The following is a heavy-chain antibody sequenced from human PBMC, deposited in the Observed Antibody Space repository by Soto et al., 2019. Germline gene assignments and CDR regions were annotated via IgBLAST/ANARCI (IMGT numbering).Heavy chain of an antibody. J-gene: IGHJ6*02. CDR3: AHKGGRGAGMDV. CDR2: IYWDDDK. V-gene: IGHV2-5*02. CDR1: GFSVSTGGVG. D-gene: IGHD2-15*01. Sequence: QITLKESGPTLVKPKQTLTVTCTFSGFSVSTGGVGVAWIRQPPGKALEWLALIYWDDDKRYSPFLQSRVTITKDTSKNQVVLTMTNMDPVDTATYYCAHKGGRGAGMDVWGQGTTVTVSS.